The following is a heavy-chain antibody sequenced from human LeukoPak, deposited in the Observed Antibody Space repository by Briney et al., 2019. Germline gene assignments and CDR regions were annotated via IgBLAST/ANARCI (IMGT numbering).Heavy chain of an antibody. CDR3: AREGLSYYDSSGYHGAFDI. J-gene: IGHJ3*02. Sequence: ASVKVSCKASGGTFSSYAISWVRQAPGQGLEWMGGIIPILGTANYAQKFQGRVTITTDESTSTAYMELSSLRSEDTAVYYCAREGLSYYDSSGYHGAFDIWGQGTMVTVSS. V-gene: IGHV1-69*05. CDR1: GGTFSSYA. CDR2: IIPILGTA. D-gene: IGHD3-22*01.